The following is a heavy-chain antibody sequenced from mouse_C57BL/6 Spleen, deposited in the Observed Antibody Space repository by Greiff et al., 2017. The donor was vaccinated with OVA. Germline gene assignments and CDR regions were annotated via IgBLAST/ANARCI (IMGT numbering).Heavy chain of an antibody. Sequence: QVQLQQPGAELVRPGSSVKLSCKASGYTFTSYWMDWVQQRPGQGLEWIGNIYPSDSETHYNQKFKDKATLTVDKSSSTAYMQLSSLTSEDSAVYYCAREGVKPWLAYWGQGTLVTVSA. J-gene: IGHJ3*01. CDR2: IYPSDSET. CDR3: AREGVKPWLAY. D-gene: IGHD2-2*01. CDR1: GYTFTSYW. V-gene: IGHV1-61*01.